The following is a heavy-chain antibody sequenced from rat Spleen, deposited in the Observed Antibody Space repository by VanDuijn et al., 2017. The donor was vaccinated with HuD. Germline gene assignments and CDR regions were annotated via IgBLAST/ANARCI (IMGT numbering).Heavy chain of an antibody. V-gene: IGHV3-3*01. Sequence: EVQLQESGPGLVKPSQSLSLTCSVTGYSITSSYRWNWIRKFPGNTLEWMGYINSAGSPNYNPSLKSRISITRDTSKNQFFLQVNSVSTEDTATYYCARSDGTHYYLPFAYWGQGTLVTVSS. CDR2: INSAGSP. CDR1: GYSITSSYR. D-gene: IGHD1-12*02. J-gene: IGHJ3*01. CDR3: ARSDGTHYYLPFAY.